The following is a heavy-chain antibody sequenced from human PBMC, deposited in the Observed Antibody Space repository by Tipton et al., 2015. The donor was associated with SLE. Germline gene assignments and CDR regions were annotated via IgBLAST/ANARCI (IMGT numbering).Heavy chain of an antibody. CDR2: ANRNEGT. CDR3: AKSGFGRGSYFLH. D-gene: IGHD5-12*01. CDR1: GASTNTKY. J-gene: IGHJ1*01. V-gene: IGHV4-59*13. Sequence: TLSLTCTVSGASTNTKYWTWIRQSPGKGLEWIGYANRNEGTKIKSSLERRVTISLDTSRSQFSLRLSSVTAADTAVYYCAKSGFGRGSYFLHWGQGTLVSVSS.